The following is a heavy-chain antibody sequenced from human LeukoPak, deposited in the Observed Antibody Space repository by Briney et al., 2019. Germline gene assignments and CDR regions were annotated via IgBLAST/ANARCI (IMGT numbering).Heavy chain of an antibody. CDR1: GFTFSDYN. J-gene: IGHJ6*02. D-gene: IGHD3-9*01. Sequence: PGGSLRLSCAASGFTFSDYNMNWVRLAPGKGLEWVSYITNGGSTIHHADSVKGRFTISGDNAKKTLYLQMNSLRAEDTAVYYCARSIGLTGGGVDVWGQGTTVTVSS. CDR3: ARSIGLTGGGVDV. V-gene: IGHV3-11*01. CDR2: ITNGGSTI.